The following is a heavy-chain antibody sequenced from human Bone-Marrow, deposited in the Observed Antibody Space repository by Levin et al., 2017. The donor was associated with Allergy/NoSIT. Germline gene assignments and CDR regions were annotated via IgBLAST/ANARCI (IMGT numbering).Heavy chain of an antibody. CDR3: AGHRYKIGTYDHGMEV. D-gene: IGHD1-1*01. Sequence: KVSCKSSGYSFTNYWIGWVRQLPGKGLEWMGIIYPGDSDTRYSPSFQGQVTISADKSISTAYLQWSSLKASDTPMYYCAGHRYKIGTYDHGMEVWGPGTTVNVSS. J-gene: IGHJ6*02. V-gene: IGHV5-51*01. CDR1: GYSFTNYW. CDR2: IYPGDSDT.